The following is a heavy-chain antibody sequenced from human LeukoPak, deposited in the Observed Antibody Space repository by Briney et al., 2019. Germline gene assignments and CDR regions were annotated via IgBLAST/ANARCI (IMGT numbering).Heavy chain of an antibody. V-gene: IGHV3-74*01. J-gene: IGHJ4*02. D-gene: IGHD6-13*01. CDR1: GFTFSSYW. CDR3: ARRIAAAAAPYYFDY. Sequence: GGSLRLSCAASGFTFSSYWMHWVRQAPGKGLLWVSRINSDGSSTSYADSVKGRFTISRDNAKSTLYLQMNSLRAEDTAVYYCARRIAAAAAPYYFDYWGQGTLVTVSP. CDR2: INSDGSST.